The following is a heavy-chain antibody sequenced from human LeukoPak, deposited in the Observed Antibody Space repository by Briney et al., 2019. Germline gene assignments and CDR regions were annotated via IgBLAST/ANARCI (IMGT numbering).Heavy chain of an antibody. J-gene: IGHJ6*02. Sequence: PSETLSLTCTVSGGSISSYYWSWIRQPPGKGPEWIGYIYYSGSTNYNPSLKSRVTISVDTSKNQFSLKLSSVTAADTAVYYCARDRGIAVAGPYPYYYGMDVWGQGTTVTVSS. CDR1: GGSISSYY. V-gene: IGHV4-59*01. CDR3: ARDRGIAVAGPYPYYYGMDV. D-gene: IGHD6-19*01. CDR2: IYYSGST.